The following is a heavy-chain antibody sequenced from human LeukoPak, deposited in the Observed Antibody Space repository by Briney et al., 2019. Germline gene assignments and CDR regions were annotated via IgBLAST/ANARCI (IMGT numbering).Heavy chain of an antibody. CDR3: AKDLSVSSYCPPHWFDR. CDR1: GFTFSSYA. J-gene: IGHJ5*02. Sequence: GGSLRLSCAASGFTFSSYAMSWVRQAPGKGLEWVSAISGSGGSTYYADSVKGRFTISRDNSKNTLYLQMNSLRAEDTAVYYCAKDLSVSSYCPPHWFDRWGQGTLVTVSS. D-gene: IGHD6-13*01. V-gene: IGHV3-23*01. CDR2: ISGSGGST.